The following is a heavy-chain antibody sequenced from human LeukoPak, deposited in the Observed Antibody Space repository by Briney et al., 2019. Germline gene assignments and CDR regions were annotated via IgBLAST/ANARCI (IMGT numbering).Heavy chain of an antibody. CDR2: ISYDGSNK. D-gene: IGHD6-19*01. CDR3: AKDRVGVAGRFRNGFDY. CDR1: GFTFSSYG. Sequence: GRSLRLSCAASGFTFSSYGMHWVRQAPGKGLEWVAFISYDGSNKYYADSVKGRFTISRDNSKNTLYLQMNSLRAEDTAAYYCAKDRVGVAGRFRNGFDYWGQGTLVTVSS. V-gene: IGHV3-30*18. J-gene: IGHJ4*02.